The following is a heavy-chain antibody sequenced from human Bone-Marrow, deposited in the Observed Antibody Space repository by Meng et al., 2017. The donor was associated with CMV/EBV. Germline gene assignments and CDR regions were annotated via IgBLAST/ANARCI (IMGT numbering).Heavy chain of an antibody. CDR1: GFTFSGYT. J-gene: IGHJ3*02. V-gene: IGHV3-21*04. CDR2: ILSGTNDI. Sequence: GESLKISCAASGFTFSGYTMNWVRQAPGKGLEWVSYILSGTNDIYYADSMKGRFTISRDNANNSLSVQMNSLRAEDTAVYYCARDGNWNDEGEIWGQGTMVTVSS. CDR3: ARDGNWNDEGEI. D-gene: IGHD1-1*01.